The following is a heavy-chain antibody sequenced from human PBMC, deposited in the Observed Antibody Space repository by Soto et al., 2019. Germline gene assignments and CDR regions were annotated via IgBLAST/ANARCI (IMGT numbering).Heavy chain of an antibody. CDR1: GFTFSSYG. D-gene: IGHD2-8*01. V-gene: IGHV3-NL1*01. J-gene: IGHJ3*02. CDR2: IGTADI. CDR3: AKDHFTGNGVLDGFDI. Sequence: GGSLRLSCAASGFTFSSYGMHWVRQAPGKGLEWVSFIGTADIYYADSVKGRFTISRDNSKNMVFLQMNSLRADDTAVYYCAKDHFTGNGVLDGFDIWGQGTMVTVSS.